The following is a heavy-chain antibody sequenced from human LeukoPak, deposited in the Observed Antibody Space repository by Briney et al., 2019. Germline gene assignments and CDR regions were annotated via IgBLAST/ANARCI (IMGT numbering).Heavy chain of an antibody. CDR1: GYRFTSYW. CDR2: IYPGDSDI. J-gene: IGHJ5*02. CDR3: ARRPASVGGGFDP. V-gene: IGHV5-51*01. D-gene: IGHD2-2*01. Sequence: GESLKISCKGSGYRFTSYWIGWVRQMPGKGLEWLGTIYPGDSDIRYSPSFHGQVTISADKSISTAYLQWSSLRASDTGIYYCARRPASVGGGFDPWGQGTLVTVSS.